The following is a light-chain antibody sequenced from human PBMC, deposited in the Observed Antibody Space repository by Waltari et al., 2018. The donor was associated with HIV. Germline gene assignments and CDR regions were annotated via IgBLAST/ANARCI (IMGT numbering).Light chain of an antibody. CDR3: QKYNSAPWT. CDR1: QDISKY. CDR2: SAS. Sequence: DIQMTQSPSSLSASVGDRVTITCRASQDISKYLAWYQQKPWKVPNLLIYSASTLHSGVPSRFSGSRSGTDFTLTISSLQPEDVATYYCQKYNSAPWTFGQGTKVEI. V-gene: IGKV1-27*01. J-gene: IGKJ1*01.